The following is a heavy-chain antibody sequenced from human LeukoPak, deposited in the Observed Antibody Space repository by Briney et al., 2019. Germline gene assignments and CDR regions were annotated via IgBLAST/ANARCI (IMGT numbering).Heavy chain of an antibody. V-gene: IGHV4-39*07. D-gene: IGHD3-16*01. CDR3: ARGVGLTQGGAFDF. Sequence: PSETLSLTCIVSGGSISSSHYYWGWIRQPPGKGLEWIGSIYHSGSTHYKSSLKSRVTISVDTSKNQLSLKLTSVTAADTAVYYCARGVGLTQGGAFDFWGQGTLVTVSS. J-gene: IGHJ4*02. CDR2: IYHSGST. CDR1: GGSISSSHYY.